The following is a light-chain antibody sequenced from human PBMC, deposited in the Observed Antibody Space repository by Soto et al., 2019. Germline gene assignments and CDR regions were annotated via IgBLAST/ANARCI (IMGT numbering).Light chain of an antibody. J-gene: IGKJ2*02. CDR1: QSLSTDD. CDR3: QKYDNLPCT. CDR2: STS. Sequence: EVVLTQSPGTLSLSPGETATLSCRASQSLSTDDFAWYQQKPGQAPRLLIYSTSRRTSGVPDRFSASGSGTVFTLTISRLEPEDFAMYYCQKYDNLPCTFAQGTKLEIK. V-gene: IGKV3-20*01.